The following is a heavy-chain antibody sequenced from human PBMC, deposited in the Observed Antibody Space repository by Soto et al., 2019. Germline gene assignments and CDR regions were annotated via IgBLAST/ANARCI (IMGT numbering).Heavy chain of an antibody. CDR3: AKLGPGGYCSGGSCYGDFDY. V-gene: IGHV3-9*01. Sequence: EVQLVESGGGLVQPGRSLRLSCAASGFTFDDYAMHWVRQAPGKGLEWGSGISWNSGSIGYADSVKGRFTISRDNAKNSLYLQMNSLRAEDTALYYCAKLGPGGYCSGGSCYGDFDYWGQGTLVTVSS. D-gene: IGHD2-15*01. CDR2: ISWNSGSI. J-gene: IGHJ4*02. CDR1: GFTFDDYA.